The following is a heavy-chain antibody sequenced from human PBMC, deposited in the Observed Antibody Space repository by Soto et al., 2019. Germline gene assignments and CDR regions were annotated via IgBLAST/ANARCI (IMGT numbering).Heavy chain of an antibody. D-gene: IGHD3-3*01. J-gene: IGHJ6*02. V-gene: IGHV4-59*01. CDR2: IYYSGST. Sequence: SETLSLTCTVSGGSISSYYRSWIRQPPGKGLEWIGYIYYSGSTNYNPSLKSRVTISVDTSKNQFSLKLSSVTAADTAVYYCARANQSHYDFWSGYLNYYGMDVWGQGTTVTVSS. CDR1: GGSISSYY. CDR3: ARANQSHYDFWSGYLNYYGMDV.